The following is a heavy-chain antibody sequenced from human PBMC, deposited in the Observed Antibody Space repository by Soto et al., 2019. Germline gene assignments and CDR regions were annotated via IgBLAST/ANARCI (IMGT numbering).Heavy chain of an antibody. CDR1: GGSFSGYY. D-gene: IGHD3-10*01. Sequence: QVQLQQWGAGLLKPSETLSLTCAVYGGSFSGYYWSWARQTPGKGLEWIGEINDSGRTNHNPSLKSRVAILVDTPKNQFSLKPSSVTAADTAVYYCARALLVCCGELSRRGGYYYYMDVWGKGTTVTVSS. CDR3: ARALLVCCGELSRRGGYYYYMDV. J-gene: IGHJ6*03. V-gene: IGHV4-34*01. CDR2: INDSGRT.